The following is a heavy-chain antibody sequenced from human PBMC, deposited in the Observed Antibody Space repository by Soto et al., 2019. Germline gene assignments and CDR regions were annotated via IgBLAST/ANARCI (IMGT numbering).Heavy chain of an antibody. CDR2: TYYRSKWYN. CDR1: GDSVSSNSAA. Sequence: SQTLSLTCAISGDSVSSNSAAWNWIRQSPSRGLEWLGRTYYRSKWYNDYAVSVKSRITINPDTSKNQFSLQLNSVTPEDTAVYYCAREGYGDYDGTGANWFDPWGQGTLVTVSS. V-gene: IGHV6-1*01. CDR3: AREGYGDYDGTGANWFDP. J-gene: IGHJ5*02. D-gene: IGHD4-17*01.